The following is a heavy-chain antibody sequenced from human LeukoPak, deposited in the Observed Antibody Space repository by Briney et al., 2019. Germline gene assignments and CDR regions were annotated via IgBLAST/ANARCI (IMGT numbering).Heavy chain of an antibody. CDR1: GYSFSDFW. J-gene: IGHJ4*02. CDR3: VRRGYCTSTACYGVTTD. Sequence: GESLKISCKTSGYSFSDFWIGWVRQLSGGGLEWMGIVYPADSDTTYSPSFQGQVSISADKSINTPYLQWSSLKASDTALYYCVRRGYCTSTACYGVTTDWGQGALVTVSS. V-gene: IGHV5-51*01. D-gene: IGHD2-2*01. CDR2: VYPADSDT.